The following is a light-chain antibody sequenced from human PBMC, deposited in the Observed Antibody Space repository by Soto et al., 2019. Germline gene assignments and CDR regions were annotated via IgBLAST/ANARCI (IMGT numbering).Light chain of an antibody. CDR1: HSVSSNY. Sequence: EFVLTQSPGPLSLSPGERATLSCRSSHSVSSNYLAWYQKTPGQAPRLLIYDVSSRATGIPDRLRGSGSGTDFTLTISRREPVEFAVYYFQQYVISPTVGQGTKVEIK. J-gene: IGKJ1*01. CDR3: QQYVISPT. CDR2: DVS. V-gene: IGKV3-20*01.